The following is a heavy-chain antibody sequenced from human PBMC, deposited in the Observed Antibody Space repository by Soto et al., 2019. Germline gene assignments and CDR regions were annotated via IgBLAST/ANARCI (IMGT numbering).Heavy chain of an antibody. CDR1: GFTFSSYS. V-gene: IGHV3-21*01. CDR2: ISSSSRYI. Sequence: GGSLRLSCAASGFTFSSYSMNWVRQAPGKGLEWVSSISSSSRYIYYADSVKGRFTISRDNAKNSLYRQMSSLRAEDTAVYYCARDGAKVVTYDAFDIWGQGTMVTVSS. CDR3: ARDGAKVVTYDAFDI. J-gene: IGHJ3*02. D-gene: IGHD2-21*02.